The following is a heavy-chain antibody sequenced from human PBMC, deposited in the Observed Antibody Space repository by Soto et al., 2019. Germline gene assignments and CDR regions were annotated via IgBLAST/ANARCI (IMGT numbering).Heavy chain of an antibody. CDR3: ARLVIAWFGELYWFDP. CDR1: GGSISSSNYH. V-gene: IGHV4-39*01. J-gene: IGHJ5*02. Sequence: SETLSLTCTVSGGSISSSNYHWGWIRQPPGKGLEWIGSMYYSGSTYYNPSLKSRVTISVDTSKNQFSLKLTSVTAADTAVYYCARLVIAWFGELYWFDPWGQGTLVT. D-gene: IGHD3-10*01. CDR2: MYYSGST.